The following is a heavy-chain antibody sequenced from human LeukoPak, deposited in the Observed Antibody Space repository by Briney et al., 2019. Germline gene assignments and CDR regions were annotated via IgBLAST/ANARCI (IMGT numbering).Heavy chain of an antibody. J-gene: IGHJ4*02. D-gene: IGHD6-19*01. CDR1: GGSISSYY. Sequence: SETLSLTCTVSGGSISSYYWSWIRQPPGKGLEWIGYIYYSGSTNYNPSLKSRVTISVDTSKNQFSLKLSSVTAADTAVYYCARDHDSSGWCNYWGQGTLVTVSS. CDR2: IYYSGST. CDR3: ARDHDSSGWCNY. V-gene: IGHV4-59*01.